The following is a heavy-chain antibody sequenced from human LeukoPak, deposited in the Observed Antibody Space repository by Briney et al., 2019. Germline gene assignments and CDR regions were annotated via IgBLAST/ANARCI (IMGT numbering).Heavy chain of an antibody. V-gene: IGHV3-7*01. Sequence: GGSLRLSCAASGFTFSSYWMSWVRQAPGKGLEWVANIKQDGSEKYYVDSVKGRFTISRDNAKNSLYLQMNSLRAEDTAVYYCARGRHLSPLPRLKYYYDSRASGKDYYYGMDVWGQGTTVTVSS. CDR2: IKQDGSEK. D-gene: IGHD3-22*01. CDR1: GFTFSSYW. J-gene: IGHJ6*02. CDR3: ARGRHLSPLPRLKYYYDSRASGKDYYYGMDV.